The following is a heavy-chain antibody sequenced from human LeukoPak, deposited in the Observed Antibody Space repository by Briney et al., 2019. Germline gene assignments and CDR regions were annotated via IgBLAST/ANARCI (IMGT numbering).Heavy chain of an antibody. D-gene: IGHD6-19*01. Sequence: ASVKVSCKASGGTFSSYAISWVRQAPGQGLEWMGGIIPIFGTANYAQKFQGRVTITADESTSTAYMELSSLRSEDKAVYYCARHVFRNIAVAGTDPNWYFDLWGRGTLVTVSS. CDR1: GGTFSSYA. V-gene: IGHV1-69*01. CDR2: IIPIFGTA. CDR3: ARHVFRNIAVAGTDPNWYFDL. J-gene: IGHJ2*01.